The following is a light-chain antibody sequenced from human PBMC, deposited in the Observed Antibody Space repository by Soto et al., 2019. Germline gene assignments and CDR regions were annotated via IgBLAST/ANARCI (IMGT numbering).Light chain of an antibody. V-gene: IGKV1-39*01. Sequence: DSQMPRSHPSLFASVGAGVPVPSGAGQTIITFLTGYHQKPGKAPKLLINGASSFQSGVPSRFSGGGSGTTFPLTIHSVQPEDFGISYCQQSHSSPTTFSQGTTV. CDR2: GAS. J-gene: IGKJ1*01. CDR1: QTIITF. CDR3: QQSHSSPTT.